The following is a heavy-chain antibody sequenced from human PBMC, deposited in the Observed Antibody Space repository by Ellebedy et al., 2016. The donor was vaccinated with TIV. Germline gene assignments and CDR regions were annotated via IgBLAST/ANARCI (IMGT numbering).Heavy chain of an antibody. CDR3: ARDRGAYCGGDCYDYYYYYGMDV. Sequence: SVKVSXXASGGTFSSYAISWVRQAPGQGLEWMGGIIPIFGTANYAQKFQGRVTITADESTSTAYMELSSLRSEDTAVYYCARDRGAYCGGDCYDYYYYYGMDVWGQGTTVTVSS. D-gene: IGHD2-21*02. V-gene: IGHV1-69*13. J-gene: IGHJ6*02. CDR2: IIPIFGTA. CDR1: GGTFSSYA.